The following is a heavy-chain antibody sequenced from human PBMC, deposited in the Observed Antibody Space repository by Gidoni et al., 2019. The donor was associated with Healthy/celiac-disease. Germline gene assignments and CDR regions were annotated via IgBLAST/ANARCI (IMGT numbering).Heavy chain of an antibody. CDR3: AKEHTYYYDSSGFTLSAPFDY. J-gene: IGHJ4*02. CDR2: ISWNSGSI. CDR1: GFTFDYYA. V-gene: IGHV3-9*01. D-gene: IGHD3-22*01. Sequence: EVQLVESVGGLVQPGRSLRLSCAASGFTFDYYALHWVRQAPGKGLEWVSGISWNSGSIGYADSVKGRFTISRDNAKNSLYLQMNSLRAEDTALYYCAKEHTYYYDSSGFTLSAPFDYWGQGTLVTVSS.